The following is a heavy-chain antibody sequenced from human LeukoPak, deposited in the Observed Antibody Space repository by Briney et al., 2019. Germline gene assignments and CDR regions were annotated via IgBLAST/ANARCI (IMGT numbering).Heavy chain of an antibody. V-gene: IGHV4-59*06. J-gene: IGHJ4*02. CDR1: GGSISSYY. CDR3: ARSEDDSSGYPDYFDY. D-gene: IGHD3-22*01. Sequence: SETLSLTCTVSGGSISSYYWSWIRQHPGKGLEWIGYIYYSGSTYYNPSLKSRVTISVDTSKNQFSLKLSSVTAADTAVYYCARSEDDSSGYPDYFDYWGQGTLVTVSS. CDR2: IYYSGST.